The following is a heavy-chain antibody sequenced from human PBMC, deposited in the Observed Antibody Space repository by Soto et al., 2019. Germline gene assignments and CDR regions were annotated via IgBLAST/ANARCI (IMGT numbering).Heavy chain of an antibody. CDR1: GGTFSSYA. Sequence: GASVKVSCKASGGTFSSYAISWVRQAPGQGLEWMGGIIPIFGTANYAQKFQGRVTITADESTSTAYMELSSLRSEDTAVYCCARDCGGSCYRGMDAWGQGTTVTVSS. J-gene: IGHJ6*02. CDR3: ARDCGGSCYRGMDA. CDR2: IIPIFGTA. V-gene: IGHV1-69*13. D-gene: IGHD2-15*01.